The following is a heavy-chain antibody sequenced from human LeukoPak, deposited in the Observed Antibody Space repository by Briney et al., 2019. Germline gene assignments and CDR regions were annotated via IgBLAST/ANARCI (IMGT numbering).Heavy chain of an antibody. CDR2: IIPYFGTS. V-gene: IGHV1-69*13. Sequence: SVKVSCKASGVTFSRLVVSWVRQAPGQGLEWMGQIIPYFGTSNYAQNFQGRVTLTADEATNTAYMELDRLRSDDTAVYYCTRDAGDYGGSGSYPDYWGQGTLVTVSS. J-gene: IGHJ4*02. CDR1: GVTFSRLV. CDR3: TRDAGDYGGSGSYPDY. D-gene: IGHD3-10*01.